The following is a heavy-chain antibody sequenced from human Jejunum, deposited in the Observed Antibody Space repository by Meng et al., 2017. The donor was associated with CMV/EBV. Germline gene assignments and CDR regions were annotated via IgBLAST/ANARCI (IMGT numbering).Heavy chain of an antibody. Sequence: QVQLVESGGGLVKPGGSLRLSCEASGVTFDDYYMNWIRQAPGKGLEWVSSVSSVSSYTNYADSVKGRFTISRNNSKNSLYLQMNSLRAEDAAVYYCARIPAYSIGWYNHFDSWGQGTLVTVSS. CDR1: GVTFDDYY. CDR3: ARIPAYSIGWYNHFDS. V-gene: IGHV3-11*05. D-gene: IGHD6-19*01. CDR2: VSSVSSYT. J-gene: IGHJ4*02.